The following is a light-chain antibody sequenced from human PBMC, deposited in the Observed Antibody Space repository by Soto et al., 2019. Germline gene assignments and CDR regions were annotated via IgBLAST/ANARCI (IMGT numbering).Light chain of an antibody. CDR2: GAS. V-gene: IGKV3-20*01. CDR3: HEYDNSPLT. Sequence: EIGLTQSPGTLSLSPGERATLSRRASQSISSSYLAWYQQKPGQAPRLLIYGASSRATGVPDRFSGSGSGSDFTLTISRVELEDCAVYYCHEYDNSPLTWGGGTKVEI. J-gene: IGKJ4*02. CDR1: QSISSSY.